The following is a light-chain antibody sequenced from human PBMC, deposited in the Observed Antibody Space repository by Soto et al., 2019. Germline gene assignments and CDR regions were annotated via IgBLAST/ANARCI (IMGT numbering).Light chain of an antibody. CDR2: KVS. CDR1: QSLVHSDGIAY. CDR3: MQGTHWPIT. J-gene: IGKJ5*01. V-gene: IGKV2-30*02. Sequence: DVVMTQSPLSLPVTLGQPASISCRSNQSLVHSDGIAYFSWFQQRPGRSPRRXIYKVSNRDSGVPARFSGSGAGTDGALKSSRVEAEDVGVEYCMQGTHWPITFGQGTRLEIK.